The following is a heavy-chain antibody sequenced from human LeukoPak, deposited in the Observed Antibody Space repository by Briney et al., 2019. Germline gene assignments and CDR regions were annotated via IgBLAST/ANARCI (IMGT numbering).Heavy chain of an antibody. V-gene: IGHV4-34*01. CDR1: GGSFSGYY. CDR3: ARHSGGTYYVSLDP. J-gene: IGHJ5*02. Sequence: PSETLSLTCAVYGGSFSGYYWSWIRQPPGKGLEWIGEINHSGSTNQNPSLKSRVTISVDTSKNQFSLKLSSVTAADTAVYYFARHSGGTYYVSLDPWGQGTLVTVSS. D-gene: IGHD1-26*01. CDR2: INHSGST.